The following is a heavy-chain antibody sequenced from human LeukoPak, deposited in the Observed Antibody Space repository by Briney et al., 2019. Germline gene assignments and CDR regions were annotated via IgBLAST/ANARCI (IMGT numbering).Heavy chain of an antibody. J-gene: IGHJ5*02. V-gene: IGHV4-59*06. D-gene: IGHD3-10*01. CDR2: IYYSGST. Sequence: PSETLSLTCTVSGGSISSYYWSWIRQHPGKGLEWIGYIYYSGSTYYNPSLKSRVTISVDTSKNQFSLKLSSVTAADTAVYYCARDRGVSSRFDPWGQGTLVTVSS. CDR1: GGSISSYY. CDR3: ARDRGVSSRFDP.